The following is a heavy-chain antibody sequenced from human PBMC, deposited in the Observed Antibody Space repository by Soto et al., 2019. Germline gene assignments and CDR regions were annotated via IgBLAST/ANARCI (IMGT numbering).Heavy chain of an antibody. Sequence: QITLKESGPPLLKPTQTLTLTCTVSGFSLSTSGLGVGWIRQPPGKSLEWLALIYLDDVQRYNPSLQTRLTITKDDSRSQVVLTMTNMDPVDTATYYCAHSPCSGGTCYLFDYWGQGALVTVSS. V-gene: IGHV2-5*02. D-gene: IGHD2-15*01. CDR2: IYLDDVQ. CDR1: GFSLSTSGLG. J-gene: IGHJ4*02. CDR3: AHSPCSGGTCYLFDY.